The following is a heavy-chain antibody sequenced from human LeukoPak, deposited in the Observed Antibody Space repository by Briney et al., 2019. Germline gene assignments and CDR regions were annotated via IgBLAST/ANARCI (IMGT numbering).Heavy chain of an antibody. CDR1: GFTFGDYY. CDR2: ISSSGTITYT. D-gene: IGHD4-17*01. CDR3: ARRATVTYHGMDV. V-gene: IGHV3-11*06. J-gene: IGHJ6*02. Sequence: KPGGSLRLSCAASGFTFGDYYMSWLRQAPGKGLEWVSYISSSGTITYTNYADSVKGRFTISRDNARNSLYLQMNSLRGEDTAVYYCARRATVTYHGMDVWGQGTTVTVSS.